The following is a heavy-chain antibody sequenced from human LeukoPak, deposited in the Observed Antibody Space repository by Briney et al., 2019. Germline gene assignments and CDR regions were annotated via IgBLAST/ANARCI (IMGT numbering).Heavy chain of an antibody. J-gene: IGHJ4*02. CDR2: FSSDGSST. V-gene: IGHV3-64D*06. D-gene: IGHD3-10*01. CDR3: VKTLKYYGSGRGLFDS. Sequence: GGSLRLSCAASGFTFSSYSMNWVRQAPGKGLEYVSAFSSDGSSTFYADSVKGRFTISRDNSKNMLYLQMSSLRADDTAVYYCVKTLKYYGSGRGLFDSWGQGTLVTVSS. CDR1: GFTFSSYS.